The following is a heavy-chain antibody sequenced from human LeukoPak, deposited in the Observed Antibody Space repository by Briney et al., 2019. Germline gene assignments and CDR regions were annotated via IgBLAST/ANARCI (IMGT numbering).Heavy chain of an antibody. D-gene: IGHD1-26*01. J-gene: IGHJ4*01. CDR2: IYYSGST. V-gene: IGHV4-59*08. Sequence: SETLSLTCTVSGGSISSYYWSWIRQPPGKGLEWIGYIYYSGSTNYNPSLKSRVTISVDTSKNQFSLKLSSVTAADTAVYYCARGRGNYPADFHYWGHGTLVTVSS. CDR3: ARGRGNYPADFHY. CDR1: GGSISSYY.